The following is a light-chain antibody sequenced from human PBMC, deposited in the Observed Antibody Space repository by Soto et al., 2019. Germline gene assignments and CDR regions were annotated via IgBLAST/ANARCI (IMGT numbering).Light chain of an antibody. CDR1: QSVSSSY. CDR2: GAS. CDR3: HQYDSSPLT. V-gene: IGKV3-20*01. Sequence: EIELTQSPGILSLSPGERATLSCRASQSVSSSYLAWYQQKPGQAPRLLIYGASSRATGIPDRFSGSGSGTDFTLTISRLEPEDFTVYYCHQYDSSPLTFGGGTKVEI. J-gene: IGKJ4*01.